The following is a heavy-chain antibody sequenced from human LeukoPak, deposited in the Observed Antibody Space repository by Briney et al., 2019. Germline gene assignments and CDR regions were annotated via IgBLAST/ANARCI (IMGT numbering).Heavy chain of an antibody. V-gene: IGHV1-8*01. J-gene: IGHJ6*03. CDR2: MNPNSGNT. Sequence: ASVKVSCKASGYTFTSYDINWVRQATGQGLEWMGWMNPNSGNTGYAQKFQGRVTMTTDTSTSTAYMELRSLRSDDTAVYYCARDGSGWWGGYYYYMDVWGKGTTVTVSS. D-gene: IGHD3-10*01. CDR3: ARDGSGWWGGYYYYMDV. CDR1: GYTFTSYD.